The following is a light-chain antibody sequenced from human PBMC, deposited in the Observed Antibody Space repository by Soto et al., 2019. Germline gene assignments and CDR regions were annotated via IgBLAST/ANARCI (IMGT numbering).Light chain of an antibody. J-gene: IGKJ1*01. Sequence: DIVMTQSPDSPAVSLGERATINCKSSQSVLHSSFNKNYLTWYQQKAGQPPKLLIYWASTRESGVPDRFSGSWSGTDFTLTISSLQAEDVAVYYCQQLYSTPQTLGQGTKVDI. CDR3: QQLYSTPQT. V-gene: IGKV4-1*01. CDR1: QSVLHSSFNKNY. CDR2: WAS.